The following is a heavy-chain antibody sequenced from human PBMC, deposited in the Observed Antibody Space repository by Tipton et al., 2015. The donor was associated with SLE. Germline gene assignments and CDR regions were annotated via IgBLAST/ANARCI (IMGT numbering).Heavy chain of an antibody. D-gene: IGHD6-19*01. J-gene: IGHJ4*02. Sequence: TLSLTCAVYGGSSSGYHWTWIRQPPGQGLEWIGEIADTGSPNYNPFLKSRVTISLDTSKSQFSLILNSLTAADTAVYYCARGPFQRWPPGAYWGQGTLVTVSS. V-gene: IGHV4-34*01. CDR3: ARGPFQRWPPGAY. CDR2: IADTGSP. CDR1: GGSSSGYH.